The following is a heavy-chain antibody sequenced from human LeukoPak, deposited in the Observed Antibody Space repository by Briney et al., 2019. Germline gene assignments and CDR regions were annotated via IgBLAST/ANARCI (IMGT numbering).Heavy chain of an antibody. Sequence: GASVKVSCKASGGTFSSYAISWVRQAPGQGLEWMGGIIPIFGTANYAQKFQGRVTFTVDESTSTAYMELSSLRSEDTAVYYCAREVASDSEYYFDYWGQGTLVTVSS. J-gene: IGHJ4*02. CDR3: AREVASDSEYYFDY. D-gene: IGHD1-14*01. V-gene: IGHV1-69*13. CDR1: GGTFSSYA. CDR2: IIPIFGTA.